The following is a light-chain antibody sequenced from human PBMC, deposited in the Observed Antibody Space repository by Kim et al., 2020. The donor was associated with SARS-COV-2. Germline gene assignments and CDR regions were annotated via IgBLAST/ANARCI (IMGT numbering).Light chain of an antibody. CDR3: QQSYSLSYS. CDR1: QSINNC. CDR2: EAS. V-gene: IGKV1-39*01. Sequence: DIQMTQSPSSLSASVGDRVTISCRASQSINNCLNWYQQKPGEAPKLLISEASRLESGVPSRFSGSGSGTDFTLTITTLQPEDFATYYCQQSYSLSYSFGQGTKLEI. J-gene: IGKJ2*03.